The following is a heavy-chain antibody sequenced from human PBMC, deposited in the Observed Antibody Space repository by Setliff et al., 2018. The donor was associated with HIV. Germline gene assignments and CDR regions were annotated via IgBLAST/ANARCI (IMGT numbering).Heavy chain of an antibody. D-gene: IGHD6-19*01. CDR2: IYYGVST. Sequence: SETLSLTCTVSGGSISSYYWSWIRQPPGKGLEWIAYIYYGVSTYYNPSLKSRVTISVDTSKNQFSLELTSVTAADTAVYYCARDGGYSGWYFVLGQFDFWGQGTLVTVSS. CDR1: GGSISSYY. J-gene: IGHJ4*02. V-gene: IGHV4-4*08. CDR3: ARDGGYSGWYFVLGQFDF.